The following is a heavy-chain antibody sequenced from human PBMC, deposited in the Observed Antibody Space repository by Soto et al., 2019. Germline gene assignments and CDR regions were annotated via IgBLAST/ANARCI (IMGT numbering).Heavy chain of an antibody. Sequence: QVQLVQSGAEVKKPGSSVKVSCKASGGTFSSYAISWVRQAPGQGLEWMGGIIPIFGTANYAQKFHGRVTITADESTSTAYMELSSLRSEDTAVYYCARDQGDSSGWYRRSSQRPWFDPWGQGTLVTVSS. V-gene: IGHV1-69*01. J-gene: IGHJ5*02. CDR1: GGTFSSYA. D-gene: IGHD6-19*01. CDR3: ARDQGDSSGWYRRSSQRPWFDP. CDR2: IIPIFGTA.